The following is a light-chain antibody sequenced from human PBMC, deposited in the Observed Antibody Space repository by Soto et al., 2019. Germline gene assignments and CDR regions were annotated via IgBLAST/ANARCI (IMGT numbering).Light chain of an antibody. J-gene: IGKJ3*01. CDR3: QQYNSATFT. V-gene: IGKV1-27*01. CDR2: AAS. CDR1: QGISNY. Sequence: DIQMTQSPSYLSASVGDRVTITCRASQGISNYLAWYQQKPAKVPKLLIYAASTLKSGVPSRFSGSGSGTEFTLTISSLQPEDVATYYCQQYNSATFTFGPGTKVDIK.